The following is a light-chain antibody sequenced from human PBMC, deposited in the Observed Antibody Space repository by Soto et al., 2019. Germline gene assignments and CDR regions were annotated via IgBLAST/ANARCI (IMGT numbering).Light chain of an antibody. CDR1: QSISSN. J-gene: IGKJ1*01. V-gene: IGKV3D-15*01. CDR3: QQYNNWPRRT. Sequence: EIVMTQSPATLSVSPGEGATLSCRASQSISSNLAWYQQKPCQAPRLLIHGASNRATGIPDRFSGSGSGTDFTLTISRLEPEDFAVYYCQQYNNWPRRTFGQGTKVDI. CDR2: GAS.